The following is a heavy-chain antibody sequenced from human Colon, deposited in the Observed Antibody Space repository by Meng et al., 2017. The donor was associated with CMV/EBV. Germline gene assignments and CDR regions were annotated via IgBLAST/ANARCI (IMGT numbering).Heavy chain of an antibody. V-gene: IGHV4-59*11. J-gene: IGHJ4*02. Sequence: GSLRLSCTVSGGSISPHYWSWIRQPPGKGLEWMGYIFHRGTTNYNISLKGRLTISVDTSKNQFFLNLTSVTAADTAVYYCARDSGYSYVFGYWGQGTLVTVSS. D-gene: IGHD5-18*01. CDR1: GGSISPHY. CDR2: IFHRGTT. CDR3: ARDSGYSYVFGY.